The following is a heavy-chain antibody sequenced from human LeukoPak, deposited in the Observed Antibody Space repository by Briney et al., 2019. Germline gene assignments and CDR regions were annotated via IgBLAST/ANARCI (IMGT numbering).Heavy chain of an antibody. CDR3: ARAGGRYYYGSGSYLIQDY. J-gene: IGHJ4*02. V-gene: IGHV4-59*01. Sequence: MASETLSLTCTVSGGSISSYYWSWIRQPPGKGLEWIGYIYYSGSTNYNPSLKSRVTISVDTSKNQFSLKLSSVTAADTAVYYCARAGGRYYYGSGSYLIQDYWGQGTLVTVSS. CDR2: IYYSGST. D-gene: IGHD3-10*01. CDR1: GGSISSYY.